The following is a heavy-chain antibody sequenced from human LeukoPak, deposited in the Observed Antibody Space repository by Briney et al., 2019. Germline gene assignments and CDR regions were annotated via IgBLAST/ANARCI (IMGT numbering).Heavy chain of an antibody. CDR1: GGTFSSYA. D-gene: IGHD3-9*01. J-gene: IGHJ4*02. Sequence: GSSVKVSCKASGGTFSSYAISWVRQAPGQGLEWMGGIIPIFGTANYAQKFQGRVTITTDESTSTAYMELSSLRSEGTAVYYCAGGYDILTGSNFDYWGQGTLVTVSS. CDR3: AGGYDILTGSNFDY. V-gene: IGHV1-69*05. CDR2: IIPIFGTA.